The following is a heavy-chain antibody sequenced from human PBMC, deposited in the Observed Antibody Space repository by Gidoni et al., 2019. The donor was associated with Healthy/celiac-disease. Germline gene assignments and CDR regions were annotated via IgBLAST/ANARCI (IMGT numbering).Heavy chain of an antibody. CDR1: GFTFSSYG. D-gene: IGHD2-15*01. J-gene: IGHJ4*01. CDR2: ISYDGSNK. V-gene: IGHV3-30*18. CDR3: AKGLDIVVVVADTPHFD. Sequence: QVQLVESGGGVVQPGRSLRLSCAASGFTFSSYGMHWVRQAPGKGLEWVAVISYDGSNKYYADSVKGRFTISRDNSKNTLYLQMNSLRAEDTAVYYCAKGLDIVVVVADTPHFD.